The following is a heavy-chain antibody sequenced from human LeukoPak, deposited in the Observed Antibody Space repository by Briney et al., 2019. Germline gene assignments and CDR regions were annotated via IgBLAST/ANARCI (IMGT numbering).Heavy chain of an antibody. Sequence: PGGSLRLSCAASGFTFSSYGMHWVRQAPGKGLEWVAVIWYDGSNKYYADSVKGRFTISRDNSKNTLYLQMNSLRAEDTAVYYCARGRRGEFWSGYSYYFDYWGQGTLVTVSS. CDR2: IWYDGSNK. V-gene: IGHV3-33*01. J-gene: IGHJ4*02. CDR1: GFTFSSYG. CDR3: ARGRRGEFWSGYSYYFDY. D-gene: IGHD3-3*01.